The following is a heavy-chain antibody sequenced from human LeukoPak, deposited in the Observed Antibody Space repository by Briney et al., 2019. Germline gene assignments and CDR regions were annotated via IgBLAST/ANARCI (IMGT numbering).Heavy chain of an antibody. V-gene: IGHV4-34*01. CDR2: INHSGST. CDR1: GGSFSGYY. D-gene: IGHD1-14*01. CDR3: ARGNRRDPCDY. J-gene: IGHJ4*02. Sequence: PSETLSLTCAVYGGSFSGYYWSWIRQPPGKGLEWIGEINHSGSTNYNPSLKSRVTISVDTSKNQFSLKLRSVTAADTAVYYCARGNRRDPCDYWAQGALVTVSS.